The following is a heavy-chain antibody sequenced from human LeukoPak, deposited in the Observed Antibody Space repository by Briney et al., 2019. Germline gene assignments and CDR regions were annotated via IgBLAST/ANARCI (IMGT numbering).Heavy chain of an antibody. CDR1: GFTFSSYE. J-gene: IGHJ5*02. Sequence: GGSLRLSCAASGFTFSSYEMNWVRQAPGKGLEWVAYIGSSGGTIYYADSVKGRFTISRDNAKNSLYLQMNSLRAEDTAVYYCARDSNFDWLVPNWFDPWGQGTQVTVSS. V-gene: IGHV3-48*03. CDR3: ARDSNFDWLVPNWFDP. D-gene: IGHD3-9*01. CDR2: IGSSGGTI.